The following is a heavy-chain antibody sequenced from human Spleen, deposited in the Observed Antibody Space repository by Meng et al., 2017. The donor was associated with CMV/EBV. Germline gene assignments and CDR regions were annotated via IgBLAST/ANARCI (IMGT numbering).Heavy chain of an antibody. D-gene: IGHD2-2*01. V-gene: IGHV1-18*04. J-gene: IGHJ5*02. CDR2: ISAKKGHT. CDR3: ARDHVVVPGRWLDP. Sequence: ASVKVSCKASGYTFTSYYMHWVRQAPGQGLEWMGWISAKKGHTNYAQKLQGRVTMTTDTSTSTVYMELRSLRSDDTAVYYCARDHVVVPGRWLDPWGQGTLVTVSS. CDR1: GYTFTSYY.